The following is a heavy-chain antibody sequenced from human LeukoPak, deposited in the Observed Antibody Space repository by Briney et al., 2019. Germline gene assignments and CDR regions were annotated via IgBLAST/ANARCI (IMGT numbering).Heavy chain of an antibody. V-gene: IGHV1-46*01. Sequence: ASVKVSCKASGYTFTSYYMHWVRQAPGQGLEWVGIINPSGGSTSYAQKFQGRVTMTRDMSTSTVYMELSSLRSEDTAVYYCARLYLPATRFDYWGQGTLVTVSS. CDR2: INPSGGST. D-gene: IGHD5-24*01. CDR3: ARLYLPATRFDY. CDR1: GYTFTSYY. J-gene: IGHJ4*02.